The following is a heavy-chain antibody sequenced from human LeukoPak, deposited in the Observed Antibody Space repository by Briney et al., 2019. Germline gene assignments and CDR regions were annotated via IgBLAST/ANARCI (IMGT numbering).Heavy chain of an antibody. CDR3: ARDSGPYYYYYMGV. J-gene: IGHJ6*03. CDR1: GFTFSSYW. D-gene: IGHD6-25*01. V-gene: IGHV3-7*01. Sequence: GGSLRLSCAASGFTFSSYWMSWVRQAPGKGLEWVANIKQDGSEKYYVDSVKGRFTISRDNAKNSLYLQMNSLRAEDTAVYYCARDSGPYYYYYMGVWGKGTTVTVSS. CDR2: IKQDGSEK.